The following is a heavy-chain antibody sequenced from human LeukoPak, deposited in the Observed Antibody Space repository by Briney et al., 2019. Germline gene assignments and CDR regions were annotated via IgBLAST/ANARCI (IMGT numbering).Heavy chain of an antibody. CDR1: GFTFSTYG. CDR3: GKSRIGFSGLVDL. V-gene: IGHV3-48*04. CDR2: ISGSSDSI. J-gene: IGHJ5*02. D-gene: IGHD1-26*01. Sequence: GGSLRLSWAASGFTFSTYGMQWVRQVPGKGLEWVSYISGSSDSIKYAESVKGRFTNSRDNAKNSLYLHLNSLRAEDTAVYYCGKSRIGFSGLVDLWGQGTLVTVSS.